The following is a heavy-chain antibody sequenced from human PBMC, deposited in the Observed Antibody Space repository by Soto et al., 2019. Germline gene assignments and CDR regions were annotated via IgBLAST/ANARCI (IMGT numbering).Heavy chain of an antibody. D-gene: IGHD6-6*01. V-gene: IGHV1-8*01. Sequence: QGQLVQSGAEVKKPGASVKVSCMAFGYTFTSYDIHWVRQATGQGLEWMGWMNPNNGNTGYGQRFRGRVTMTSNTYISTAYKELSSLSADATAEYCCGRAWSSTYWRWFNLWSQGTLVAISS. CDR1: GYTFTSYD. CDR3: GRAWSSTYWRWFNL. J-gene: IGHJ5*02. CDR2: MNPNNGNT.